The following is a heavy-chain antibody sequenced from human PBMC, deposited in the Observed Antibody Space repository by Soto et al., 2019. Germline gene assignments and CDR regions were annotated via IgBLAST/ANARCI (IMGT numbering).Heavy chain of an antibody. CDR1: GFTVSSNY. CDR2: IYSGGST. Sequence: EVQLVESGGGLIQPGGSLRLSCAASGFTVSSNYMSWVRQAPGKGLEWVSVIYSGGSTYYADSVKGRFTISRDNSKNTLFLKRTGLRAGDTAVFYWARVGHWGKGTLVPVS. CDR3: ARVGH. V-gene: IGHV3-53*01. D-gene: IGHD2-15*01. J-gene: IGHJ4*02.